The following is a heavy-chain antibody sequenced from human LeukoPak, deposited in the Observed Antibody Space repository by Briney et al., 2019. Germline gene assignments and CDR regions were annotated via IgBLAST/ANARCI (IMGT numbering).Heavy chain of an antibody. CDR2: ISAYNGNT. D-gene: IGHD5-24*01. V-gene: IGHV1-18*01. CDR1: GYTFTSYG. Sequence: ASVKVSCKASGYTFTSYGISWVRQAPGQGLEWMGWISAYNGNTNYAQKLQGRVTMTTDTSTSTAYMELRSLRSDDTAVYYCARAGKGDGYNTLGYWGRGTLVTVSS. CDR3: ARAGKGDGYNTLGY. J-gene: IGHJ4*02.